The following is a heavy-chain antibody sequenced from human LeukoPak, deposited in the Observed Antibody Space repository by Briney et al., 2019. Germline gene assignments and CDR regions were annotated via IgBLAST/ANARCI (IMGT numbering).Heavy chain of an antibody. V-gene: IGHV4-34*01. CDR1: GGSFSGYY. CDR2: INHSGST. Sequence: SETLSLTCTVSGGSFSGYYWSWIRQPPGKGLEWIGEINHSGSTNYNPSLKSRVTISVDTSKNQFSLKLSSVTAADTAVYYCARTQYSYGYLYYFDYWGQGTLVTVSS. CDR3: ARTQYSYGYLYYFDY. J-gene: IGHJ4*02. D-gene: IGHD5-18*01.